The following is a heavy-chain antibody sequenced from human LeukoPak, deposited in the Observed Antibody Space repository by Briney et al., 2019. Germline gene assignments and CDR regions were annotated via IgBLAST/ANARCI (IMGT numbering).Heavy chain of an antibody. D-gene: IGHD3-3*01. CDR3: ARIFWSGYPQGFDP. Sequence: PGASLQISCQGSGSIFTSYWIGWVRQLPGKGLEWMGIIYPGDSDTRYSPSFQGQVTISADKSISTAYRQWSSLKASDTAMYYCARIFWSGYPQGFDPWGQGTLVTVSS. V-gene: IGHV5-51*01. J-gene: IGHJ5*02. CDR2: IYPGDSDT. CDR1: GSIFTSYW.